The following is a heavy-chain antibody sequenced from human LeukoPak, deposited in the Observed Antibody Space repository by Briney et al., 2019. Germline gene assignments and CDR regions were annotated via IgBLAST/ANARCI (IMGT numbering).Heavy chain of an antibody. V-gene: IGHV4-31*03. CDR2: IFYSGTT. J-gene: IGHJ4*02. CDR1: GGSISSGGYY. D-gene: IGHD3-22*01. Sequence: SQTLSLTCTVSGGSISSGGYYWSWIRQHPGKGLEWIGYIFYSGTTYYNPSLKSRVTISVDTSKNQFSLKLSSVTAADTAVYYCAKGAGLLSRYYYDSSGDYWGQGTLVTVSS. CDR3: AKGAGLLSRYYYDSSGDY.